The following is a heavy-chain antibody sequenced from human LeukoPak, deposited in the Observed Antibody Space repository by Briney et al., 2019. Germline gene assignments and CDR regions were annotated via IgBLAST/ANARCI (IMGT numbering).Heavy chain of an antibody. CDR2: TSYNGNIK. D-gene: IGHD3-22*01. CDR3: AKGDNYYDSSGYYYVRALFDY. J-gene: IGHJ4*02. V-gene: IGHV3-30*18. CDR1: GSTFSSYG. Sequence: GGSLRLSCAASGSTFSSYGMHWVRQAPGKGLEWVAGTSYNGNIKYYADYVKGRFSISRDNSKNTLYLQMDSLRAEDTAVYYCAKGDNYYDSSGYYYVRALFDYWGQGTLVTVSS.